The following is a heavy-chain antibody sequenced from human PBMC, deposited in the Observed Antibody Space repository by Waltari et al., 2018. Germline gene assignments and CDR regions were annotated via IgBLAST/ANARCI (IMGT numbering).Heavy chain of an antibody. V-gene: IGHV1-69-2*01. J-gene: IGHJ4*02. CDR3: ASLYNYYDSSGKGVYFDY. CDR2: VVPEDGET. Sequence: EVQLVQSGAEVKKPGATVKISCKASGYTFTDYYMNWLQQAPGNGLELMGRVVPEDGETIDAEKFQGRVTITADTSTDTAYMELSSLRSEDTAVYYCASLYNYYDSSGKGVYFDYWGQGTLVTVSS. CDR1: GYTFTDYY. D-gene: IGHD3-22*01.